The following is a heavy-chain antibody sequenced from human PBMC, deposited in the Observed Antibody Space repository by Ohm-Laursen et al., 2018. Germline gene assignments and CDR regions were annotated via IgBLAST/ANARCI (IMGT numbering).Heavy chain of an antibody. Sequence: GESLKISCKGSGYSFTTYWIGWVRQMPGKGLEWMGIIYPADSDTRYSPSFQGQVTISADKSISTAYLQWSSLKASDTAMYYCARHGYSSSSQVQGFDPWGQGTLVTVSS. D-gene: IGHD6-6*01. CDR3: ARHGYSSSSQVQGFDP. CDR2: IYPADSDT. V-gene: IGHV5-51*01. J-gene: IGHJ5*02. CDR1: GYSFTTYW.